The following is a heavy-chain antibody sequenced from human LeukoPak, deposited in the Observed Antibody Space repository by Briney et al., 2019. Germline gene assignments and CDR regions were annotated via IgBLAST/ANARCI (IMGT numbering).Heavy chain of an antibody. J-gene: IGHJ3*02. CDR3: AKGWESGGYWSGGSRFDAFYI. Sequence: PGGSLRLPCAASGFTFDDYGMSWVRQAPGKGLEWVSGINWNGGSTGYADSVKGRFTISRDNAKNSLYLQMNSLRAEDTALDYCAKGWESGGYWSGGSRFDAFYILGQGTIVTVPS. D-gene: IGHD2-15*01. CDR2: INWNGGST. V-gene: IGHV3-20*04. CDR1: GFTFDDYG.